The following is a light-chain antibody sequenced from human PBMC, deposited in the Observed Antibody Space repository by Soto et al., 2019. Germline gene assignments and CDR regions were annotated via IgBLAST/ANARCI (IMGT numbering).Light chain of an antibody. Sequence: QSVLTQPPSVSGAPGQRVTISCTGSSSNIGAGYDVHWYQQLPGTAPKLLIFANSDRPSGVPDRFSGSKSGTSASLVITGLQAEDEADYYCLSYVNGLNEGYVFGTGTKLTVL. CDR3: LSYVNGLNEGYV. V-gene: IGLV1-40*01. CDR1: SSNIGAGYD. J-gene: IGLJ1*01. CDR2: ANS.